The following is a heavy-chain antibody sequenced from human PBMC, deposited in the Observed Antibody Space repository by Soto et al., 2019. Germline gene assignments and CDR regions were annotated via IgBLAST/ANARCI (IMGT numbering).Heavy chain of an antibody. Sequence: SSETLSLTCAVSSGSISSSNWWSWVRQPPGKGLEWIGEIYHSGSTNYNPSLKSRVTISVDKSKNQFSLKLSSVTAADTAVYYFARASVFCSGGSCYSDNWFDPWGQGTLVTVSS. CDR3: ARASVFCSGGSCYSDNWFDP. CDR2: IYHSGST. J-gene: IGHJ5*02. V-gene: IGHV4-4*02. CDR1: SGSISSSNW. D-gene: IGHD2-15*01.